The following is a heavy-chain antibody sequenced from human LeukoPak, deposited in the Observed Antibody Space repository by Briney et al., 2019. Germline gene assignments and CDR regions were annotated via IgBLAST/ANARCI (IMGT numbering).Heavy chain of an antibody. Sequence: QPGRSLRLSCAASGFTFSSYGMHWVRQAPGKGLEWVAVISYDGSNKYYADSVKGRFTISRDNSKNTLYLQMNSLRAEDTAVYYCASGSSSWYDPNSFDYWGQGTLVTVSS. CDR1: GFTFSSYG. J-gene: IGHJ4*02. CDR3: ASGSSSWYDPNSFDY. CDR2: ISYDGSNK. V-gene: IGHV3-30*03. D-gene: IGHD6-13*01.